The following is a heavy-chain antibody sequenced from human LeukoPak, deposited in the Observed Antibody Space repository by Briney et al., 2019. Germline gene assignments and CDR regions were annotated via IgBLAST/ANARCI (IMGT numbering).Heavy chain of an antibody. J-gene: IGHJ6*02. Sequence: PSETLSLTCTVSGGSISSYYWSWIRQPAGRGLEWIGRIYTSGSTNYNPSLKSRVTMSVDTSKNQFSLKLSSVTAADTAVYYCARHVAAAPYYYGLDVWGQGTTVTVSS. CDR3: ARHVAAAPYYYGLDV. CDR2: IYTSGST. CDR1: GGSISSYY. D-gene: IGHD6-6*01. V-gene: IGHV4-4*07.